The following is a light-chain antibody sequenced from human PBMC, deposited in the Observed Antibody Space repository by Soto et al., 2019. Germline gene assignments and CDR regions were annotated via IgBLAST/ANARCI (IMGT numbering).Light chain of an antibody. CDR2: TSS. CDR1: QGIGSY. J-gene: IGKJ4*01. V-gene: IGKV1-8*01. CDR3: QQYYSYPALT. Sequence: AIRMTQSPSSLSASTGDRVTITCRASQGIGSYVAWYQQKPGKAPRLLVYTSSSLESGVPSRFSGSGSGTVFTLTISGLQSEDFATYYCQQYYSYPALTFGGGTKVDIK.